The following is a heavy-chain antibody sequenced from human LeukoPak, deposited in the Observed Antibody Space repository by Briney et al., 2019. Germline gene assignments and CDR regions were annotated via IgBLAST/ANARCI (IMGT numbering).Heavy chain of an antibody. D-gene: IGHD5-12*01. V-gene: IGHV3-30*02. Sequence: GGSPRLSCAASGFTFSSYGMHWVRQAPGKGLEWVAFIRYDGSNKYYADSVKGRFTISRDNSKNTLYLQVNSLRAEDTAVYYCAKGGRGYSCYDLDYWGQGTLVTVSS. CDR3: AKGGRGYSCYDLDY. J-gene: IGHJ4*02. CDR1: GFTFSSYG. CDR2: IRYDGSNK.